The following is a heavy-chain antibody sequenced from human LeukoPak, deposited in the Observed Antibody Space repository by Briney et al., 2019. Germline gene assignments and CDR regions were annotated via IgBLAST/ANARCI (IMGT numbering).Heavy chain of an antibody. V-gene: IGHV3-30*18. CDR2: ISYDGSNK. Sequence: GGSLRLSCAASGFTFSSYGMHWVRQAPGKGLEWVAVISYDGSNKYYADSVKARFTISRDNSKNTLYLQMNSLRAEDTAVYYCAKDSDWNYGGIDYWGQGTLVTVSS. CDR1: GFTFSSYG. J-gene: IGHJ4*02. D-gene: IGHD1-7*01. CDR3: AKDSDWNYGGIDY.